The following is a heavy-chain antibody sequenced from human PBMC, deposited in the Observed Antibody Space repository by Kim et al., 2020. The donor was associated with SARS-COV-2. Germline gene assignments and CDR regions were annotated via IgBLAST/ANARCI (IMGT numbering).Heavy chain of an antibody. Sequence: GGSLRLSCAASGFTVSSNYMSWVRQAPGKGLEWVSVIYSGGSTYYADSVKGRFTISRDNSKNTLYLQMNSLRAEDTAVYYCARLKQNRYSSGWYAGLWGQGTLVTVSS. D-gene: IGHD6-19*01. CDR3: ARLKQNRYSSGWYAGL. CDR1: GFTVSSNY. V-gene: IGHV3-53*01. J-gene: IGHJ4*02. CDR2: IYSGGST.